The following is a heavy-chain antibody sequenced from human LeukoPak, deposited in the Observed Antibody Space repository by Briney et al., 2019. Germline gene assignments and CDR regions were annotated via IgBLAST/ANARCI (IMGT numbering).Heavy chain of an antibody. D-gene: IGHD3-16*01. CDR1: GFTFSSYA. V-gene: IGHV3-23*01. CDR2: NSGYST. J-gene: IGHJ6*03. CDR3: AKLGGHPLHNYYVGV. Sequence: PGGSLRLSCAASGFTFSSYAMSWVRQAPGKGLEWVSGNSGYSTYYANSVKGRFTISRDNFNNTLYLQMNSLRAEDTAVYYCAKLGGHPLHNYYVGVWGKGTTVAVSS.